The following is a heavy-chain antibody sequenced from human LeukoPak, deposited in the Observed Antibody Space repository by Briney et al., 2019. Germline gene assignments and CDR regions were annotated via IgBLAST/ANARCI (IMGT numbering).Heavy chain of an antibody. CDR2: ISWNSGDI. CDR1: GFTFIDYA. Sequence: GGSLRLSCAASGFTFIDYAMHWVRQAPGKGLEWVSGISWNSGDIGYADSVKGRFFISRDNAKTSLYLQMDSLRPEDTALYYCAKAYSGRHYGHFDYWGQGTLVIVSS. V-gene: IGHV3-9*01. J-gene: IGHJ4*02. D-gene: IGHD1-26*01. CDR3: AKAYSGRHYGHFDY.